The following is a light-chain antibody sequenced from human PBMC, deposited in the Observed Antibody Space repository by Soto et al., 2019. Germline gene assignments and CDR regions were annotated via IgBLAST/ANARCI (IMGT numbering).Light chain of an antibody. CDR2: DAS. Sequence: IKMTQAPPTLSATVGDRVVITCRASQSITTWLAWYQQKPGKAPKLLIYDASSLESGVPSRFSGSGSGTEFTLTISSLQPDDFATYYCQQYNDYWTFGQGTKVDI. V-gene: IGKV1-5*01. CDR3: QQYNDYWT. J-gene: IGKJ1*01. CDR1: QSITTW.